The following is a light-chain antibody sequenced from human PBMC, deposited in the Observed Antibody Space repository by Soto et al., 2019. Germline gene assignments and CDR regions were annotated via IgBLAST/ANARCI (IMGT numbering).Light chain of an antibody. CDR3: LHLNNYPPFS. CDR2: GTF. CDR1: QDIKTY. J-gene: IGKJ3*01. V-gene: IGKV1-9*01. Sequence: IQLTQSPSSLSTSVGDRVSITCRASQDIKTYLTWYQQKQGKAPKLLISGTFTLQSGVPSRVNGSGSGTVFPLTISRLQPEEFATYYGLHLNNYPPFSFGPGTKVDLE.